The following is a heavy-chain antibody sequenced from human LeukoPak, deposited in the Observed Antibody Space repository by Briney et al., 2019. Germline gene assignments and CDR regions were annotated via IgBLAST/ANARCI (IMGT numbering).Heavy chain of an antibody. CDR2: IYYSGST. CDR1: GGSISSYY. Sequence: TSETLSLTCTVSGGSISSYYWGWIRQPPGKGLEWIGSIYYSGSTYYNPSLKSRVTISVDTSKNQFSLKLSSVTAADTAVYYCARNPIGDYIWGSYRFFAFDIWGQGTMVTVSS. J-gene: IGHJ3*02. D-gene: IGHD3-16*02. V-gene: IGHV4-39*01. CDR3: ARNPIGDYIWGSYRFFAFDI.